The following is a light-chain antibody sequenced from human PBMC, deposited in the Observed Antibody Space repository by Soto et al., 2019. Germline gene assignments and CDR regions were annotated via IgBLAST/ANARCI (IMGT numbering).Light chain of an antibody. V-gene: IGKV3-20*01. CDR1: QSVSSSY. Sequence: EIMLSQSPCTLSLTPGERATLSCRASQSVSSSYLAWYQQKPGQAPRLLIYGASSRATGIPDRFSGSGSGTDFTLTISRLEPEDFAVYYCQQYGSSPETFGQGTKVDI. J-gene: IGKJ1*01. CDR3: QQYGSSPET. CDR2: GAS.